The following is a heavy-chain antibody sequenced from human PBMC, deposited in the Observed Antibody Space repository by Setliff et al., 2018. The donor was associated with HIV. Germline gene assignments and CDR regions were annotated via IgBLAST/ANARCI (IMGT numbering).Heavy chain of an antibody. J-gene: IGHJ4*02. CDR2: IYTSRGT. Sequence: PSETLSLTCTVSGGSISGYHWNWLRQTPAKGLEWIGYIYTSRGTNYNHSLRTRVIISVDTSNQFSLKLSSVTAADAAVYYCARSPSYRSSWEYYFDYWGQGILVTVSS. CDR1: GGSISGYH. CDR3: ARSPSYRSSWEYYFDY. V-gene: IGHV4-4*09. D-gene: IGHD6-13*01.